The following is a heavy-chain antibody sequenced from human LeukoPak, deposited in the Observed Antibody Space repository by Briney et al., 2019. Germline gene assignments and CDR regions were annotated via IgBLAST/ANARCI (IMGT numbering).Heavy chain of an antibody. CDR1: GFTFSTYW. CDR2: IKQDGSEK. CDR3: ARDSLIPFGGVTD. Sequence: QDGGSLRLSCAASGFTFSTYWMTWVRQAPGKGLEWVANIKQDGSEKYYVDSVKGRFTISRDNAKNSLYLHMNRLRAEDTAVYYCARDSLIPFGGVTDWGQGALVTVST. D-gene: IGHD3-16*01. J-gene: IGHJ4*02. V-gene: IGHV3-7*01.